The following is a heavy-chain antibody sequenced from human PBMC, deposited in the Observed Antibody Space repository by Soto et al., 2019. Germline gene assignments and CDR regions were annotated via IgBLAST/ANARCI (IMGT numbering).Heavy chain of an antibody. CDR2: IDLCGTTT. CDR1: GFSFSDYS. D-gene: IGHD2-15*01. V-gene: IGHV3-23*03. Sequence: VQLLESGGDLVQPGGSLRLSCAASGFSFSDYSMNWVRQAPGKGLEWVSFIDLCGTTTHYRDSVKGRFTIFKDKSMNTVYLQMNSLTVEDAAVYYCTKDRVPDGIYSFDYWGQGALVTVSS. CDR3: TKDRVPDGIYSFDY. J-gene: IGHJ4*02.